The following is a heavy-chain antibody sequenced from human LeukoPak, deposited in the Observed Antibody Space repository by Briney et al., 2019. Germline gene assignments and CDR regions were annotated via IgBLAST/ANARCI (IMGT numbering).Heavy chain of an antibody. D-gene: IGHD5-18*01. V-gene: IGHV1-2*02. CDR3: ARAHRGYSYGQDAFDI. Sequence: ASVKVSCKASGYTFTGYYMHWVRQAPGQGLEWMGWIDPNSGGTNYAQKFQGRVTMTRDTSISTAYVELSRLRSDDTAVYYCARAHRGYSYGQDAFDIWGQGTMVTVSS. CDR2: IDPNSGGT. J-gene: IGHJ3*02. CDR1: GYTFTGYY.